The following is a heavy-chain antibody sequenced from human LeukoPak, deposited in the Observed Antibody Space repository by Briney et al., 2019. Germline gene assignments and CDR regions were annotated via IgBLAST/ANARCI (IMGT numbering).Heavy chain of an antibody. CDR2: IYHSGST. CDR3: ARFARIAVAGTPDHDAFDI. J-gene: IGHJ3*02. Sequence: KASETLSLTCAVSGGSISSSNWWSWVRQPPGKGLEWIGVIYHSGSTNYNPSLKSRVTISVDKSKNQFSLKLSSVTAADTAVYYCARFARIAVAGTPDHDAFDIWGQGTMVTVSS. CDR1: GGSISSSNW. V-gene: IGHV4-4*02. D-gene: IGHD6-19*01.